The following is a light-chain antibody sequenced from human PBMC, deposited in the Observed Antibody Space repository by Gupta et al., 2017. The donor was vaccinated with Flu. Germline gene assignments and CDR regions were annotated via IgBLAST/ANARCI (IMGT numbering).Light chain of an antibody. CDR2: KDS. CDR1: ALPKQY. CDR3: QSADSSGTYV. Sequence: SYELTQPPSLSVSPGQTARITCSGDALPKQYAYWYQQKPGQAPVLGRDKDSERPSGIPERFSGSSSGTTVTLTISGVQAEDEADYYCQSADSSGTYVFGTGTKVTVL. V-gene: IGLV3-25*02. J-gene: IGLJ1*01.